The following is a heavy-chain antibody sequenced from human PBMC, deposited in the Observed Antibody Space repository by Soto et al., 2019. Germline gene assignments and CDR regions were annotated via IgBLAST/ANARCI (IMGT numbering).Heavy chain of an antibody. Sequence: EVQLVESGGGLVQPGGSLRLSCAASGIIFTNYWMHWVRQAPGKGLVGVSRIDNDGSGTSYADSVKGRFTISRDNAKNTVYLQMNSLSAEDTAVYYCTTVLEYWGQGTVVTVSS. CDR1: GIIFTNYW. V-gene: IGHV3-74*01. J-gene: IGHJ4*02. CDR2: IDNDGSGT. CDR3: TTVLEY.